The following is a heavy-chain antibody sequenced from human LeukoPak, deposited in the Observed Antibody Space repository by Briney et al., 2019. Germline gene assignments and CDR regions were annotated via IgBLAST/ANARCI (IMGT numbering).Heavy chain of an antibody. Sequence: SETLSLTCTVSGGSIRGNNWTWIRQPPGKGPEWIGYIYRGSTNYYPSFESRVTISVDTSKNQFSLKLTSVTAADTAVYYCARGGDFEIDQWGQGILVTVSS. D-gene: IGHD3-16*01. CDR2: IYRGST. V-gene: IGHV4-59*01. J-gene: IGHJ4*02. CDR3: ARGGDFEIDQ. CDR1: GGSIRGNN.